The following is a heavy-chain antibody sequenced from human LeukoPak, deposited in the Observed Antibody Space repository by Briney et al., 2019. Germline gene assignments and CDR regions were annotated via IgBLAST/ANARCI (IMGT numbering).Heavy chain of an antibody. CDR1: GGTFSSYA. CDR3: ARASRIMVRGVTSWFDP. CDR2: IIPIFGTA. Sequence: GSSVKVSCKASGGTFSSYAISWVRQAPGQGLEWMGGIIPIFGTANYAQKFQGRVTITADESTGTAYMELSSLRSEDTAVYYCARASRIMVRGVTSWFDPWGQGTLVTVSS. D-gene: IGHD3-10*01. J-gene: IGHJ5*02. V-gene: IGHV1-69*01.